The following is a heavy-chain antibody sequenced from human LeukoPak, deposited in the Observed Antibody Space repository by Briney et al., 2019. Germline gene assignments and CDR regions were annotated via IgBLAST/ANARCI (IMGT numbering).Heavy chain of an antibody. CDR1: GFSFSSYS. CDR3: ARDYLYAFDY. CDR2: ISGSGNAK. D-gene: IGHD2-2*01. Sequence: PGGSLRLSCAASGFSFSSYSMNWVRQAPGKGLEWVSYISGSGNAKHYTDPVKGRFTISGDNAKNALYLQMNSLRAEDTAVYFCARDYLYAFDYWGQGTLVTVSS. V-gene: IGHV3-48*01. J-gene: IGHJ4*02.